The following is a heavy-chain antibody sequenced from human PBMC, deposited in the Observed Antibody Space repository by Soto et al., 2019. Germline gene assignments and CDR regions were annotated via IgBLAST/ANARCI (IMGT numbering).Heavy chain of an antibody. CDR1: GGSISSSSYY. D-gene: IGHD6-6*01. CDR3: ARRSGYSSSPGNWFDP. CDR2: IYYSGST. J-gene: IGHJ5*02. Sequence: QLQLQESGPGLVKPSETLSLTCTVSGGSISSSSYYWGWIRQPPGKGLEWIGSIYYSGSTYYNPSLKSRVTISVDTYKNQFSLKLSSVTAADTAVYYCARRSGYSSSPGNWFDPWGQGTLVTVSS. V-gene: IGHV4-39*01.